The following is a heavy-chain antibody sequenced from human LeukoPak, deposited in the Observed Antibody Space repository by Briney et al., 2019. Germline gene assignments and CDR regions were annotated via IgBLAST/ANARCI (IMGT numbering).Heavy chain of an antibody. J-gene: IGHJ5*02. V-gene: IGHV3-21*01. D-gene: IGHD5-18*01. CDR1: GFTFSSYS. CDR2: ISSSSSYI. CDR3: GRTSSVDTFDP. Sequence: GGSLRLSGAASGFTFSSYSMNWVRQAPGKGLEWVSSISSSSSYIYSADSVKGRFTISRDNAKNSLYLQMNSLRAEDTAGNYSGRTSSVDTFDPWGQGTRVTVSS.